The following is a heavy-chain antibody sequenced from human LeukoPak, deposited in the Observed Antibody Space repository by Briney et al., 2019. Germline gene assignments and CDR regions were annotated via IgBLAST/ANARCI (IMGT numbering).Heavy chain of an antibody. CDR2: IYHSGST. D-gene: IGHD6-13*01. V-gene: IGHV4-4*02. CDR3: ARVAPGIAAANAFDI. Sequence: SETLSLTCAVSGGSNSSSNWWSWVRQPPGKGLEWIGEIYHSGSTNYNPSLKSRVTISVDKSKNQFSLELSSVTAADTAVYYCARVAPGIAAANAFDIWGQGTMVTVSS. CDR1: GGSNSSSNW. J-gene: IGHJ3*02.